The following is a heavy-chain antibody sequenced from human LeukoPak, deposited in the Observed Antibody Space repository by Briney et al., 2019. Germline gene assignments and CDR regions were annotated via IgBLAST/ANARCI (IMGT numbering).Heavy chain of an antibody. Sequence: ASVKVSCKASGYTFTGYYMHWVRQAPGQGLEWMGWINPNSGGTNYAQKFQGRVTMTRDTSISTAYMELSRLRSDDTAVYYCARLGFEYSSSSVAFDIWGQGTMVTVSS. V-gene: IGHV1-2*02. CDR2: INPNSGGT. J-gene: IGHJ3*02. CDR1: GYTFTGYY. D-gene: IGHD6-6*01. CDR3: ARLGFEYSSSSVAFDI.